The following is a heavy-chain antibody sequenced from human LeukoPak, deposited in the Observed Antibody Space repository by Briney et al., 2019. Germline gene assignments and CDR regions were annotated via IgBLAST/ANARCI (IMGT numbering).Heavy chain of an antibody. Sequence: SETLSLTCAVYGGSFSGYYWSWIRQPPGKGLEWIGEINHSGSTNYNPSLKSRVTISVDTSKNQFSLKLSSVTAADTAVYYCAMSYDSSGYYSSYWGQGTLVTVSS. D-gene: IGHD3-22*01. J-gene: IGHJ4*02. CDR1: GGSFSGYY. CDR2: INHSGST. CDR3: AMSYDSSGYYSSY. V-gene: IGHV4-34*01.